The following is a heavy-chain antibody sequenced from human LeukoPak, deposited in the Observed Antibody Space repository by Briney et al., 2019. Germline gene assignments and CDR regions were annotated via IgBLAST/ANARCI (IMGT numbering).Heavy chain of an antibody. CDR2: ISAYNGNT. CDR1: GCTFTSYG. V-gene: IGHV1-18*01. J-gene: IGHJ5*02. CDR3: ARDLGAARPNWFDP. D-gene: IGHD6-6*01. Sequence: ASVKVSCKASGCTFTSYGISWVRQAPGKGLEWMGWISAYNGNTNYAQKLQGRVTMTTDTSTSTAYMELRSLRSDDTAVYYCARDLGAARPNWFDPWGQGTLVTVSS.